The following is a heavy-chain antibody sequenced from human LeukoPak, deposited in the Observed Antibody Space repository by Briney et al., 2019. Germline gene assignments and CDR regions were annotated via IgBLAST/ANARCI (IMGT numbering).Heavy chain of an antibody. Sequence: GGSLRLSCAASGFTVSSNYMSWVGQAPGKGLEWVSVIYSGGSTYYADSVKGRFTISRDNSKNTLYLQMNSLRAEDTAVYYCARGYYYDGSGYYPPFDYWGQGTLVTVSS. D-gene: IGHD3-22*01. CDR2: IYSGGST. CDR3: ARGYYYDGSGYYPPFDY. V-gene: IGHV3-53*01. J-gene: IGHJ4*02. CDR1: GFTVSSNY.